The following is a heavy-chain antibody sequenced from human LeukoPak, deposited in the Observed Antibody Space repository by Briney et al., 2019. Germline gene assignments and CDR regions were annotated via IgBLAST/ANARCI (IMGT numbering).Heavy chain of an antibody. CDR2: ISDSGGST. V-gene: IGHV3-23*01. CDR3: AKAGCSSTRCYLNS. Sequence: GGSLRLSCAASGFTSSTYAMSWVRQAPGKGLEWVSAISDSGGSTSYADSVKGRFTISRDNSKNTLYLQMNSLRAEDTAVYYCAKAGCSSTRCYLNSWGQGTLVTVSS. D-gene: IGHD2-2*01. CDR1: GFTSSTYA. J-gene: IGHJ4*02.